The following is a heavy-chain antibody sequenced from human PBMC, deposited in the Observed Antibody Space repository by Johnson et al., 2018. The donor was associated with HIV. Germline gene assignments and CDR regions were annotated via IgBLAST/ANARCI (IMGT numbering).Heavy chain of an antibody. V-gene: IGHV3-74*01. J-gene: IGHJ3*02. CDR3: AREFLYGDYQDAFDI. CDR2: TTSDGSST. D-gene: IGHD4-17*01. CDR1: GLIFSSSW. Sequence: VQLVESGGGLVQPGRSLRLSCAASGLIFSSSWIHWVRQAPGKGLVWVSRTTSDGSSTNYADSVKGRFTISRDKAKNTLHLQMNSRRAEDTAVYYCAREFLYGDYQDAFDIWGQGTMVTVSS.